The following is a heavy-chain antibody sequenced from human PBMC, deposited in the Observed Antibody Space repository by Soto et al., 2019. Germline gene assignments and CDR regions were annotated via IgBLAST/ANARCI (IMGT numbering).Heavy chain of an antibody. J-gene: IGHJ4*02. D-gene: IGHD6-19*01. CDR3: VRDGSGLHLNN. CDR1: GFTLSGYW. V-gene: IGHV3-74*01. Sequence: EVQLVESGGGLVQPGGSLRLSCAASGFTLSGYWMHWVRQAPGKGLVWVSRSNNDASITNYADSVRRRFTIFGDNAKCTLYLQMDSLRVDNTAVNYCVRDGSGLHLNNLGKAVLITVSA. CDR2: SNNDASIT.